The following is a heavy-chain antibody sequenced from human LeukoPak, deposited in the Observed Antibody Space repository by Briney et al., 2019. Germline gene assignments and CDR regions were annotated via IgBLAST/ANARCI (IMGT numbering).Heavy chain of an antibody. J-gene: IGHJ4*02. D-gene: IGHD2-21*02. V-gene: IGHV1-18*01. CDR1: GYTFTSYG. Sequence: ASVKVSCKASGYTFTSYGISWVRQAPGQGLEWMGWISAYNGNTNYARKLQGRVTMTTDTSTSTAYMELRSLRSDDTAVYYRARVLLYCGGDCYYDYWGQGTLVTVSS. CDR2: ISAYNGNT. CDR3: ARVLLYCGGDCYYDY.